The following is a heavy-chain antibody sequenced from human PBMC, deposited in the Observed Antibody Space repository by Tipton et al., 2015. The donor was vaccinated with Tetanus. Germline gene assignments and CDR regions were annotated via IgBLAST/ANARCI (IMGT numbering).Heavy chain of an antibody. V-gene: IGHV3-23*01. D-gene: IGHD3-3*01. CDR1: GFTFKRYT. Sequence: SLRLSCDASGFTFKRYTINWLRQAPGNGLEWVAAISGSRLTPYYADSVKGRFTTSRDNSKNTVYLEMNSLRVEDTALYYCARGPGSGIYWSWFDPWGQGTLVTVSS. CDR3: ARGPGSGIYWSWFDP. CDR2: ISGSRLTP. J-gene: IGHJ5*02.